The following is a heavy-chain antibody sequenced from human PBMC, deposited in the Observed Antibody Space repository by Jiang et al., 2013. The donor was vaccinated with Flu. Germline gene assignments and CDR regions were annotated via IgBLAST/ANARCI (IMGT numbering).Heavy chain of an antibody. Sequence: GNGVTKYSETFQGRVTFSRDTSARTAYMDLSSLRSEDTALYYCARQWRNSAVAFDPWGQGTLVTVSS. D-gene: IGHD6-19*01. CDR3: ARQWRNSAVAFDP. V-gene: IGHV1-3*01. J-gene: IGHJ5*02. CDR2: GNGVT.